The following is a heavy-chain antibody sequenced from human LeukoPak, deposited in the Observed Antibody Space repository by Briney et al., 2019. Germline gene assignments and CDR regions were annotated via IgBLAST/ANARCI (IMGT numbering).Heavy chain of an antibody. D-gene: IGHD6-6*01. V-gene: IGHV1-69*05. CDR2: IIPIFGTA. J-gene: IGHJ4*02. CDR1: GGTFSSYA. CDR3: ASQLTRPDDSRPGNELDY. Sequence: GASVKVSCKASGGTFSSYAISWVRQAPGHGLEWMRGIIPIFGTANYAQKFQGRVTITTDESTSTAYMELSSLRSEDTAVYYCASQLTRPDDSRPGNELDYWGQGTLVTVSS.